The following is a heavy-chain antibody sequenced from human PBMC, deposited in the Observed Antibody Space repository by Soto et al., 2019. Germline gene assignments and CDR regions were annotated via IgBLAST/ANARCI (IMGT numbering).Heavy chain of an antibody. CDR3: ARGGYYDSSGYFSSPFDP. Sequence: QVQLVQSGAEVKKPGSSVKVSCKASGGTFSSYAISWVRQAPGQGLEWMGGLIPIFGTANDAQTFQGRVTITADESTSTAYMELSSLRSEDTAVYYCARGGYYDSSGYFSSPFDPWGQGTLVTVSS. CDR1: GGTFSSYA. CDR2: LIPIFGTA. D-gene: IGHD3-22*01. V-gene: IGHV1-69*01. J-gene: IGHJ5*02.